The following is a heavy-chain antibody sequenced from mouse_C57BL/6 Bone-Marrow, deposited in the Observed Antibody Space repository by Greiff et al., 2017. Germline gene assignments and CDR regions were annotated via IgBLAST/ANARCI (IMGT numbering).Heavy chain of an antibody. CDR1: GFSLTSYG. Sequence: VQLVESGPGLVQPSQSLSITCTVSGFSLTSYGVHWVRQSPGKGLEWLGVIWSGGSTDYNAAFISRLSISKDNSKSQVFFKMNSLQADDTAIYYCARSLYDYDTAYWGQGTLVTVSA. CDR3: ARSLYDYDTAY. J-gene: IGHJ3*01. CDR2: IWSGGST. V-gene: IGHV2-2*01. D-gene: IGHD2-4*01.